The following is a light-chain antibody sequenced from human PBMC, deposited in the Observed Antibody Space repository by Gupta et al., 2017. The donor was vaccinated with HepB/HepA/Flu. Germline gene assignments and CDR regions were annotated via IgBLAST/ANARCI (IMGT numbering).Light chain of an antibody. V-gene: IGKV1-5*03. CDR3: KQYNTFPWA. Sequence: GDRVTITCRASQSFTSWLAWYQQKPGKAPKLLIYKASNLQNGVPSRFSGSGSGTEFTLTISSLQPDDFATYYCKQYNTFPWAFGQGTKVEIK. J-gene: IGKJ1*01. CDR1: QSFTSW. CDR2: KAS.